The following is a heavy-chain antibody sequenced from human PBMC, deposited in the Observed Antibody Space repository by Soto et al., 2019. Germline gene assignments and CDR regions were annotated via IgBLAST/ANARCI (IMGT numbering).Heavy chain of an antibody. CDR3: ARGVLH. J-gene: IGHJ4*01. V-gene: IGHV4-31*01. CDR2: ISYSGST. Sequence: QVQLQESGPGLVQPSQTLSLTCTVSGGSISSGGYYWSWIRQHPGTGLEWIWRISYSGSTYYNTSLKSLVTISVDTSRNQFSLIVKSVTAADTAVYYCARGVLHWGQGTLVTVSS. CDR1: GGSISSGGYY.